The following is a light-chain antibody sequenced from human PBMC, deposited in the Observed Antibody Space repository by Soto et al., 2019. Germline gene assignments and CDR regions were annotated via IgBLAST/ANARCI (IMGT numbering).Light chain of an antibody. V-gene: IGKV3-15*01. J-gene: IGKJ1*01. Sequence: QSPDTRSLSAGERARLSCRAIQTISFSYLAWYQQKPGQAPRLLIYGASTRATGIPARFSGSGSGTEFTLTTSSLQYEDFAVHYCQQYNNGCPQTFGQGSKV. CDR3: QQYNNGCPQT. CDR2: GAS. CDR1: QTISFSY.